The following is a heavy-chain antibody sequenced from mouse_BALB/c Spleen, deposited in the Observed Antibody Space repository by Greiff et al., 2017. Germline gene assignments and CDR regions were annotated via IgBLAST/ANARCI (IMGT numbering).Heavy chain of an antibody. CDR3: ARDDGYDGFAY. D-gene: IGHD2-2*01. CDR1: GFNIKDTY. J-gene: IGHJ3*01. CDR2: IDPANGNT. Sequence: EVQLVESGAELVKPGASVKLSCTASGFNIKDTYMHWVKQRPEQGLEWIGRIDPANGNTKYDPKFQGKATITADTSSNTAYLQLSSLTSEDTAVYYCARDDGYDGFAYWGQGTLVTVSA. V-gene: IGHV14-3*02.